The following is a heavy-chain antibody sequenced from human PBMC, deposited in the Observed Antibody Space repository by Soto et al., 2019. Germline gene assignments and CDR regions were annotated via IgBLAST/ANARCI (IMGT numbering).Heavy chain of an antibody. CDR1: GFTFSVYA. CDR2: ISYDGSNK. CDR3: GRGHGYPSLDY. Sequence: GGSLRLSCAASGFTFSVYAMHWVRQAPGKGLEWVALISYDGSNKYYADSVKGRFTISRDNSKNTLYLQMNSLRAEDTALYYCGRGHGYPSLDYWGQGTLVTVSS. J-gene: IGHJ4*02. V-gene: IGHV3-30-3*01. D-gene: IGHD1-1*01.